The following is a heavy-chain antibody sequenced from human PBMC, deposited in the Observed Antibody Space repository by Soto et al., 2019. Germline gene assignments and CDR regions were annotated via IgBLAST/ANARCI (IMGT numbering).Heavy chain of an antibody. CDR3: ARAELGYCSGGSCYSAEYFQH. CDR1: GFTFSSYG. Sequence: ESGGGVVQPGRSLRLSCAASGFTFSSYGMHWVRQAPGKGLEWVAVIWYDGSNKYYADSVKGRFTISRDNSKNTLYLQMNSLRAEDTAVYYCARAELGYCSGGSCYSAEYFQHWGQGTLVTVSS. D-gene: IGHD2-15*01. CDR2: IWYDGSNK. J-gene: IGHJ1*01. V-gene: IGHV3-33*01.